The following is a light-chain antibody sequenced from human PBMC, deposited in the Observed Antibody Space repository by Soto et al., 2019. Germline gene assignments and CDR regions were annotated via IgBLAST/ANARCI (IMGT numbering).Light chain of an antibody. CDR3: SSYTSSGTWV. Sequence: QSALTQPPSVSGSPGQSVTISCTGTSSDVGSYSRVSWYQQPPGTAPKLMIYEVSNRPSGVPDRFSGSKSGNTASLTISGLQAEDEADYYCSSYTSSGTWVFGGGTKVTVL. CDR1: SSDVGSYSR. J-gene: IGLJ3*02. CDR2: EVS. V-gene: IGLV2-18*02.